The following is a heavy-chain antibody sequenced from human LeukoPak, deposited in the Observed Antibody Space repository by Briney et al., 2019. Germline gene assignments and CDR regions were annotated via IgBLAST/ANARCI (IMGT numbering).Heavy chain of an antibody. CDR1: GGSISSSSYY. CDR2: IYYSGST. J-gene: IGHJ6*03. D-gene: IGHD3-22*01. Sequence: TSETLSLTCTVSGGSISSSSYYWGWIRQPPGKGLEWIGNIYYSGSTNYNPSLKSRVTISVDTSKNQFSLKLSSVTAADTAVYYCARGLGGYPYYYYYYMDVWGKGTTVTVSS. V-gene: IGHV4-39*07. CDR3: ARGLGGYPYYYYYYMDV.